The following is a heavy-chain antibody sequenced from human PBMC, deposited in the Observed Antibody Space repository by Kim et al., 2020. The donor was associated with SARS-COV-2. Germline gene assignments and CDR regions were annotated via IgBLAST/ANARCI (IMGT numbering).Heavy chain of an antibody. J-gene: IGHJ5*02. D-gene: IGHD1-26*01. CDR2: INHSGST. V-gene: IGHV4-34*01. CDR1: GGSFSGYY. Sequence: SETLSLTCAVYGGSFSGYYWSWIRQPPGKGLEWIGEINHSGSTNYNPSLKSRVTISVDTSKNQFSLKLSSVTAADTAVYYCARGGPSGSYYILTTLYNWFDPWGLGTLVTVSS. CDR3: ARGGPSGSYYILTTLYNWFDP.